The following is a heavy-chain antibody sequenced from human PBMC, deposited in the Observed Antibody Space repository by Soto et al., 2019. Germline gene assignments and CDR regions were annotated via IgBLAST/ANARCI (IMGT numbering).Heavy chain of an antibody. CDR2: IKDDGGDE. CDR1: GFTFSPYW. CDR3: AGGSGWISDT. Sequence: EVQLVESGGGLVQPGGSLRLSCAASGFTFSPYWMSWVRQAPGKGLEWVAIIKDDGGDELYLEAVRGRFTISRDNAKKSLYLAMDSLSVEDTDVYYCAGGSGWISDTWGQGTLVTVSS. J-gene: IGHJ5*02. V-gene: IGHV3-7*05. D-gene: IGHD6-19*01.